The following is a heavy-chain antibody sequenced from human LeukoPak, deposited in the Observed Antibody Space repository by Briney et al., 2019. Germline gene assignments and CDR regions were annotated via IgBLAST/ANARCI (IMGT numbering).Heavy chain of an antibody. CDR1: SGSVSSMSTY. CDR3: ARHRYSSSSPANY. Sequence: PSETLSLTCTVSSGSVSSMSTYWGWIRRPPGKGREWIGSVYYDGSTYDNPSLKSRVTISVDTSKTQFSLKLSSATAADTAVYYCARHRYSSSSPANYWGQGTLVTVSS. CDR2: VYYDGST. D-gene: IGHD6-6*01. J-gene: IGHJ4*02. V-gene: IGHV4-39*01.